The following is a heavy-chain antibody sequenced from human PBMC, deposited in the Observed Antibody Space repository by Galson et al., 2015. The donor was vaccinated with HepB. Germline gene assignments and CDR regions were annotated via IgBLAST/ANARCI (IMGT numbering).Heavy chain of an antibody. Sequence: SLRLSCAASGFTFSSYSMNWVRQAPGKGLEWVSSISSSSSYIYYADSVKGRFTISRDNAKNSLYLQMNSLRAEDTAVYYCAREDGEIAASANDYWGQGTLVTVSS. J-gene: IGHJ4*02. V-gene: IGHV3-21*01. CDR2: ISSSSSYI. CDR1: GFTFSSYS. CDR3: AREDGEIAASANDY. D-gene: IGHD6-13*01.